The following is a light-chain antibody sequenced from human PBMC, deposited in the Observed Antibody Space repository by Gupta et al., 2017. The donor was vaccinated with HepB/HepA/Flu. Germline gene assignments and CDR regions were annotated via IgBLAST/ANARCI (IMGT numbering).Light chain of an antibody. CDR2: DAS. V-gene: IGKV3-11*01. CDR1: QSVSSY. CDR3: HQRSNWLIT. J-gene: IGKJ4*01. Sequence: EIVFTQSPATLSLSPGERATLSCRASQSVSSYLAWYQQKPGQAPRLLIYDASNRATGIPARFSGSGSGTDFTLTISSLEPEDFAVYYCHQRSNWLITFGGGTKVEIK.